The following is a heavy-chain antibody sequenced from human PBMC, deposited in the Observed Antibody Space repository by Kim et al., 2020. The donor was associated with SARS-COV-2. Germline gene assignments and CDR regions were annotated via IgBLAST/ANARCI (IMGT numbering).Heavy chain of an antibody. Sequence: GGSLRLSCAASGFTFSSYAMHWVRQAPGKGLEWVAVISYDGSNKYYADSVKGRFTISRDNSKNTLYLQMNSLRAEDTAVYYCAWWPHYWGQGTLVTVSS. J-gene: IGHJ4*02. D-gene: IGHD2-8*02. CDR1: GFTFSSYA. CDR3: AWWPHY. V-gene: IGHV3-30*04. CDR2: ISYDGSNK.